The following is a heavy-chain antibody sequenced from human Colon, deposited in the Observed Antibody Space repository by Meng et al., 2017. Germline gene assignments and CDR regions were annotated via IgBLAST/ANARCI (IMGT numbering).Heavy chain of an antibody. J-gene: IGHJ4*02. CDR3: AKGQYRGFDLYFDF. CDR1: GFAFSDSS. CDR2: IRSNANSFAT. D-gene: IGHD5-12*01. Sequence: GESLKISCAASGFAFSDSSIHWVRQASGKGLEWVGRIRSNANSFATAYAASVKGRFTISRDNAKNSLYLELNSLRADDTALYYCAKGQYRGFDLYFDFWGQGTLVTVSS. V-gene: IGHV3-73*01.